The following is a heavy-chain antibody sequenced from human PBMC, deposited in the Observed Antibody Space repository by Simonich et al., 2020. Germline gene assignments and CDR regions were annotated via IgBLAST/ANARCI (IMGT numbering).Heavy chain of an antibody. D-gene: IGHD1-1*01. CDR2: NTPNKCNT. V-gene: IGHV1-18*01. J-gene: IGHJ3*02. Sequence: QVQLVQSGAEGTKPVASVKVSCKAAGYNFTSYGISWVRQAPGQGLEWMGWNTPNKCNTNYDKRLQGGANMTTDTSPSTAYMGLRSRRADDTAVYYCARSTTGTTAFDIWGQGTMVTVSS. CDR3: ARSTTGTTAFDI. CDR1: GYNFTSYG.